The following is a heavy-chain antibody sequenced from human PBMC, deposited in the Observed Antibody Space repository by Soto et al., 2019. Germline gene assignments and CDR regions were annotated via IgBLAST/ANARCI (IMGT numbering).Heavy chain of an antibody. J-gene: IGHJ1*01. V-gene: IGHV3-74*01. CDR3: AYCGGDCYFEYFPH. CDR2: INRDGSST. D-gene: IGHD2-21*02. CDR1: GFTFSFYW. Sequence: EVQLLESGGGLVQPGGSLRLSCAASGFTFSFYWMHWVRQAPGKGLVWVSRINRDGSSTSYADSVKGRFSISRDNAKNTLYLRTSSLRAEDSAVYYCAYCGGDCYFEYFPHWGQGTLVTVSS.